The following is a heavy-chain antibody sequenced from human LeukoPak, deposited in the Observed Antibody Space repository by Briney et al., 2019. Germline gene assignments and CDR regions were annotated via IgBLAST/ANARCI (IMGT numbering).Heavy chain of an antibody. J-gene: IGHJ4*02. CDR1: GGSFTDYY. CDR3: ARGLIDNSGSYDYFDY. V-gene: IGHV4-34*01. Sequence: PSETLSLTCAVSGGSFTDYYWTWIRQTPGKGLEWIGEINHVETTNYNPSLKSQVSLSIDTSKSQFSLRLTSVTAADTAVYYCARGLIDNSGSYDYFDYWGQGILVTVSS. CDR2: INHVETT. D-gene: IGHD3-10*01.